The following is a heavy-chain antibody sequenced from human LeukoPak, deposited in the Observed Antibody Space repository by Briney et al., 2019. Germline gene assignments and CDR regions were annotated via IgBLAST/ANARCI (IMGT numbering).Heavy chain of an antibody. CDR3: ARDLVGYCSGGSCNEAGYFQH. D-gene: IGHD2-15*01. J-gene: IGHJ1*01. CDR2: INPSGGST. V-gene: IGHV1-46*01. Sequence: GASVKVSCKASGYTFTSYYMHWVRQAPGQGLEWMGIINPSGGSTSYAQKFQGRVTMTRDTSTSTAYMELSSLRSEDTAVYYCARDLVGYCSGGSCNEAGYFQHWGQGTLVTVSS. CDR1: GYTFTSYY.